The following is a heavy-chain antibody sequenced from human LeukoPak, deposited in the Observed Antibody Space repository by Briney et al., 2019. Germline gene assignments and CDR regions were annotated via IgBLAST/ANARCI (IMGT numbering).Heavy chain of an antibody. J-gene: IGHJ5*02. D-gene: IGHD2-21*02. CDR3: TTEFCGGDCYSDWFDP. V-gene: IGHV3-15*01. CDR1: GLTFSNAW. CDR2: IKSKTDGGTT. Sequence: PGGSLRLSCAASGLTFSNAWMSWVRQAPGKGLEWVGRIKSKTDGGTTDYAAPVKGRFTISRDDSKNTLYLQMNSLKTEDTAVYYCTTEFCGGDCYSDWFDPWGQGTLVTVSS.